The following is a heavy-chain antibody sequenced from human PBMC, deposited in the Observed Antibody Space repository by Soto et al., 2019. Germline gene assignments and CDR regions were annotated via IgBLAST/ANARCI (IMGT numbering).Heavy chain of an antibody. V-gene: IGHV3-21*01. J-gene: IGHJ4*02. D-gene: IGHD2-21*02. CDR3: ARDMCGGDCYTPDY. CDR2: ISSSSSYI. Sequence: PGGSLRLSCAASGFTFSSYAMSWVRQAPGKGLEWVSSISSSSSYIYYADSVKGRFTISRDNAKNSLYLQMNSLRAEDTAVYYCARDMCGGDCYTPDYWGQGTLVTVSS. CDR1: GFTFSSYA.